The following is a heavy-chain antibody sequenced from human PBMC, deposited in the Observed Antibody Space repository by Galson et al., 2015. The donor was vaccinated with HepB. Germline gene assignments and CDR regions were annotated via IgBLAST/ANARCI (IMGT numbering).Heavy chain of an antibody. CDR2: IYSGGST. CDR1: GFTVSGNY. D-gene: IGHD6-25*01. Sequence: SLRLSCAAAGFTVSGNYMTWVRQAPGKGLEWISVIYSGGSTYYADSVKRRFTISRDTSKNTLSLQMTSLRPEDTAVYYCARDRLNAFDIWGQGTMVTVSS. V-gene: IGHV3-66*02. J-gene: IGHJ3*02. CDR3: ARDRLNAFDI.